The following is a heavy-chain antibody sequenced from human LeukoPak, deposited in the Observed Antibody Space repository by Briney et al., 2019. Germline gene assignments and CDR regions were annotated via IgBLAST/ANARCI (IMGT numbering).Heavy chain of an antibody. CDR1: GLTFSSYS. CDR2: ISSSSSYI. J-gene: IGHJ6*02. CDR3: ARDIGGFGSSSWYSYYGMDV. D-gene: IGHD6-13*01. Sequence: PGGSLRLSCAASGLTFSSYSMNWVRQAPGKGLEWVSSISSSSSYIYYADSVKGRFTISRDNAKNSLYLQMNSLRAEDTAVYYCARDIGGFGSSSWYSYYGMDVWGQGTTVTVSS. V-gene: IGHV3-21*01.